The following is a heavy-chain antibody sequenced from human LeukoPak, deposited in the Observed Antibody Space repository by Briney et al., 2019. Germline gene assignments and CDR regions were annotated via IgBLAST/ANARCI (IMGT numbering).Heavy chain of an antibody. Sequence: GGSLRLSCAASAFTFSTYAMSWVRQALGMGLEWVSGISGSGAGTYYADSVRGRFTISRDNSKNTLYLQMNSLRAEDTAVYYCSNLYSSNYWGQGTLVTVSS. V-gene: IGHV3-23*01. CDR1: AFTFSTYA. D-gene: IGHD6-13*01. J-gene: IGHJ4*02. CDR2: ISGSGAGT. CDR3: SNLYSSNY.